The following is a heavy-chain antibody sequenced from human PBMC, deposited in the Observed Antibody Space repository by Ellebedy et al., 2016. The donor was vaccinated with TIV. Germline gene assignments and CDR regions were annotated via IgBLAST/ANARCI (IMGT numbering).Heavy chain of an antibody. CDR3: AKGITWGANWIDP. CDR1: GFTFSSYA. CDR2: ISYDGSNK. Sequence: PGGSLRLSCAASGFTFSSYAMHWVRQAPGKGLEWVAVISYDGSNKYYADSVKGRFTISRDNSKNTLYLQMNSLRGEDTAVYYCAKGITWGANWIDPWGQGTLVTVSS. V-gene: IGHV3-30*07. J-gene: IGHJ5*02. D-gene: IGHD1-14*01.